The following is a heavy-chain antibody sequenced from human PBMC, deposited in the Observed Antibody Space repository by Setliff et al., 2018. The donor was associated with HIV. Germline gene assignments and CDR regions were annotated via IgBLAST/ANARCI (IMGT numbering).Heavy chain of an antibody. CDR2: ISGFNGNT. J-gene: IGHJ3*02. Sequence: GASVKVSCKASGYSFARYGLSWVRQAPGQGLEWMGWISGFNGNTTYAQSFQDRVAMTTETATSTAYMEMRSLRSDDTAVYFCARVPYRSAWFSGGHDAFDIWGQGTMVTVSS. CDR1: GYSFARYG. CDR3: ARVPYRSAWFSGGHDAFDI. V-gene: IGHV1-18*01. D-gene: IGHD6-19*01.